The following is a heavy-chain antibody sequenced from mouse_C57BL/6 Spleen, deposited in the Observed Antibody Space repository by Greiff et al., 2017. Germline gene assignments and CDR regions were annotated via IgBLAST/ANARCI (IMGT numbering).Heavy chain of an antibody. Sequence: QVQLQQPGAELVKPGASVKLSCKASGYTFTSYWMNWVKQRPGQGLEWIGMIYPNSGSTNYNGKFKSKATLTVDKSSSTAYMQLSSLPSEDSAVYYWAKLGSYDGYSVAYWGQGTLVTGS. CDR1: GYTFTSYW. CDR2: IYPNSGST. CDR3: AKLGSYDGYSVAY. V-gene: IGHV1-64*01. J-gene: IGHJ3*01. D-gene: IGHD2-3*01.